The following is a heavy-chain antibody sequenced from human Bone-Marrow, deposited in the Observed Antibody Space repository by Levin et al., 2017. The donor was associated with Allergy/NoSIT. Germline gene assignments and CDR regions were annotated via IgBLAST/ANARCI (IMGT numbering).Heavy chain of an antibody. J-gene: IGHJ6*02. CDR1: GFTFSTYA. D-gene: IGHD4-11*01. CDR2: ISDSGGSR. CDR3: AKGGGVATVPYYYSYGMDV. V-gene: IGHV3-23*01. Sequence: GESLKISCAASGFTFSTYAMSWVRQAPGKGLEWVSGISDSGGSRYYADSVKGRFTISRDNSKNTLYLQMNSLRAEDTAVFYCAKGGGVATVPYYYSYGMDVWGQGTTVTVSS.